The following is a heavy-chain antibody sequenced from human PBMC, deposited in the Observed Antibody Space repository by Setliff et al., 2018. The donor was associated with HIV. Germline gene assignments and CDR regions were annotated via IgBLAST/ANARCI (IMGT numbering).Heavy chain of an antibody. CDR3: ARQTWEYYDTLTGYYRSLKNFDS. J-gene: IGHJ4*02. V-gene: IGHV4-39*01. Sequence: KTSETLSLTCTVPGGSINRSNYYWGWIRQPPGKGLEWIGTISYTGSTYYDPSLKSRVTISLDTSKNQFFLKLSSVTAPDTAIYYCARQTWEYYDTLTGYYRSLKNFDSWGQGTLVTVSS. CDR1: GGSINRSNYY. CDR2: ISYTGST. D-gene: IGHD3-9*01.